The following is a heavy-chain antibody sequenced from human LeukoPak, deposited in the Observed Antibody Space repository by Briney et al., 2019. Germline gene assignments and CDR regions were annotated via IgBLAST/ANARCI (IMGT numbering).Heavy chain of an antibody. CDR2: ISSSSDNT. CDR1: GFTFSSYA. V-gene: IGHV3-23*01. J-gene: IGHJ5*02. Sequence: GGSLRLSCAASGFTFSSYAMSWVRQAPGKGLEWVSGISSSSDNTYYADSVKGRFTISRDNSKNTLYLQMNSLRADDTAVYYCVKTPEVINLNWFDPWAREPWSPSPQ. D-gene: IGHD3-22*01. CDR3: VKTPEVINLNWFDP.